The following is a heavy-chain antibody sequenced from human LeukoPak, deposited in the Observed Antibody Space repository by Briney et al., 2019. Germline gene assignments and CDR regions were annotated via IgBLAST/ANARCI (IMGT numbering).Heavy chain of an antibody. CDR1: GFTVSSNY. Sequence: GGSLRLSCAASGFTVSSNYMSWVRQAPGKGLEWVSFIYSDNTHYSDSVKGRFTISRDNSKNTLYLQMNSLRAEDTAVYYCARRAGAYSHPYDYWGQGTLVTVSS. CDR3: ARRAGAYSHPYDY. CDR2: IYSDNT. D-gene: IGHD4/OR15-4a*01. V-gene: IGHV3-53*01. J-gene: IGHJ4*02.